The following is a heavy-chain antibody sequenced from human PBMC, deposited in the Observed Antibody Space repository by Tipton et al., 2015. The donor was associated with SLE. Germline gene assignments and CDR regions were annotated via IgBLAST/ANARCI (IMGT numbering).Heavy chain of an antibody. J-gene: IGHJ4*02. CDR3: ARLSPLWFGEYTEY. D-gene: IGHD3-10*01. Sequence: TLSLTCIVSGGSITTTPYYWGWIRQSPEKGLEWIGSTHYSGTTYYNPSLESRVTMSMDTSKNEFSLNLRSVTAPDTAVYYCARLSPLWFGEYTEYWGQGTLVTVTS. CDR1: GGSITTTPYY. V-gene: IGHV4-39*01. CDR2: THYSGTT.